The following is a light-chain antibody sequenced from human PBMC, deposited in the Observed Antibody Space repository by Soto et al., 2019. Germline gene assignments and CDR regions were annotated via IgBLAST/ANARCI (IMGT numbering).Light chain of an antibody. Sequence: QSVLTQPPSASGTPGQRITISCSGRTSNIGSNIVAWYQHLPGTAPKLLIYDNNQRPSGVPDRFFGSKSGTSASLAISGLQSEDEADYYCAAWDDTLSVWVFGGGTKVTVL. CDR1: TSNIGSNI. CDR2: DNN. CDR3: AAWDDTLSVWV. J-gene: IGLJ3*02. V-gene: IGLV1-44*01.